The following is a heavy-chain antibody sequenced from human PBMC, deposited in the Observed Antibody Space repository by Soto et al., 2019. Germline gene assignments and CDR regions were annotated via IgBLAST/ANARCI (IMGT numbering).Heavy chain of an antibody. D-gene: IGHD1-26*01. Sequence: QVQLVQSGAEVKKPRASVQVSCMASGYTFPRYYINSVRQAPGQGLEWMVWVSAYNGNTHYEQKLQGRVTLTTGTSTITAYMELRSLRSDDTAVYFCARGGQWDFLSDYWCQGTLVTGSS. CDR3: ARGGQWDFLSDY. CDR2: VSAYNGNT. CDR1: GYTFPRYY. V-gene: IGHV1-18*01. J-gene: IGHJ4*02.